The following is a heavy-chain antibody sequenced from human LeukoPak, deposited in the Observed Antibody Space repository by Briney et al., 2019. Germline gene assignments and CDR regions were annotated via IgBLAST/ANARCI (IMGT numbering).Heavy chain of an antibody. CDR1: GFTFSDYY. CDR2: ISSSGSTI. V-gene: IGHV3-11*04. Sequence: GGSLRLSCAAPGFTFSDYYMSWIRQAPGKGLEWVSYISSSGSTIYYADSVKGRFTISRDNSKNTLYLEMNSLRAEDTAVYYCAKDIGSYYDYWGQGILVTVSS. J-gene: IGHJ4*02. D-gene: IGHD3-10*01. CDR3: AKDIGSYYDY.